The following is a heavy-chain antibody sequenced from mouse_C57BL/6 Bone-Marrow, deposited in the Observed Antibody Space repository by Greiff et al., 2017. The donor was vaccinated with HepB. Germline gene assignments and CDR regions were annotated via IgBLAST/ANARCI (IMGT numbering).Heavy chain of an antibody. CDR3: ARWDSPFDY. Sequence: VKLMESGAELARPGASVKLSCKASGYTFTSYGISWVKQRTGQGLEWIGEIYPRSGNTYYNEKFKGKATLTADKSSSTAYMELRSLTSEDSAVYFCARWDSPFDYWGQGTTLTVSS. V-gene: IGHV1-81*01. CDR1: GYTFTSYG. CDR2: IYPRSGNT. J-gene: IGHJ2*01. D-gene: IGHD2-12*01.